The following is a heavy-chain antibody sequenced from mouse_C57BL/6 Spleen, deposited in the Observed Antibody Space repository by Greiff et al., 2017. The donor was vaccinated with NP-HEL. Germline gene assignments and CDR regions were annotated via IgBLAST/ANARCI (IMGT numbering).Heavy chain of an antibody. J-gene: IGHJ4*01. CDR1: GYAFSSSW. V-gene: IGHV1-82*01. Sequence: QVQLKQSGPELVKPGASVKISCKASGYAFSSSWMNWVKQRPGKGLEWIGRIYPGDGDTNYNGKFKGKATLTADKSSSTAYMQLSSLTSEDSAVYFCARSSSPYYYAMDYWGKGTSVTVSS. D-gene: IGHD1-1*01. CDR3: ARSSSPYYYAMDY. CDR2: IYPGDGDT.